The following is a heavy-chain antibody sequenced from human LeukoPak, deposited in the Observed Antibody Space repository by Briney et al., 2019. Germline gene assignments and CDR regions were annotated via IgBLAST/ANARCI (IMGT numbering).Heavy chain of an antibody. V-gene: IGHV3-23*01. CDR3: AKDPYYYDSSGYYWDDY. Sequence: TGGSLRLSCAASGFTFSSYAMSWVRQAPGKGLEWVAAISGSGGSTYYANPVKGRLTITRDNSKNTLYLQKNSLRAEDTAVYYCAKDPYYYDSSGYYWDDYWGQGTLVIVSS. CDR2: ISGSGGST. CDR1: GFTFSSYA. D-gene: IGHD3-22*01. J-gene: IGHJ4*02.